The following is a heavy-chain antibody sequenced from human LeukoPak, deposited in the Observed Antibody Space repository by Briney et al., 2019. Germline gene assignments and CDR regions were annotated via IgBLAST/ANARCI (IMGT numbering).Heavy chain of an antibody. CDR1: GASITNYY. J-gene: IGHJ4*02. D-gene: IGHD1-26*01. V-gene: IGHV4-59*01. CDR2: IYYSGNT. CDR3: ARGGSYGAYLDY. Sequence: NSSETLSLTCSVSGASITNYYWSWIRQAPGKGLEWIGYIYYSGNTNTYNPSLKSRATISLYTSRKYFSLELRSVTAADTAVYYCARGGSYGAYLDYWGQGALVIVSS.